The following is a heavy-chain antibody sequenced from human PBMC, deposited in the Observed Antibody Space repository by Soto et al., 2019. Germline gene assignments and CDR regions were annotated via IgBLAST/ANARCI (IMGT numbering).Heavy chain of an antibody. CDR2: MNPNSGNT. Sequence: ASVKVSCTASGYTFTSYDINWVRQATGQGLEWMGWMNPNSGNTGYAQKFQGRVTMTRNTSISTAYMELSSLRSEDTAVYYCARVSTDLYYYYYYYMDVWGKGTTVTVSS. J-gene: IGHJ6*03. CDR3: ARVSTDLYYYYYYYMDV. V-gene: IGHV1-8*01. CDR1: GYTFTSYD.